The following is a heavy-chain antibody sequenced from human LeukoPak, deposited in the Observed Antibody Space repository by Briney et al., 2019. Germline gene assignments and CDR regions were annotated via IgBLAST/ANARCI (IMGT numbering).Heavy chain of an antibody. CDR1: GFTVSTYS. D-gene: IGHD2-2*02. CDR3: ASILYG. J-gene: IGHJ4*02. V-gene: IGHV3-53*01. Sequence: PGGSLRLSCAASGFTVSTYSMSWVRQAPGKGLEWVATFSSGGRTSYADSVKGRFTISRDTPQNTVSLQMNSLRDEDTALYYCASILYGWGQGTLVTVSS. CDR2: FSSGGRT.